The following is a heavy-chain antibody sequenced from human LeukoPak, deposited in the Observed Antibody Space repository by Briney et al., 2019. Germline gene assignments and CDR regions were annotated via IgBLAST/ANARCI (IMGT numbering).Heavy chain of an antibody. V-gene: IGHV5-51*01. D-gene: IGHD2-15*01. J-gene: IGHJ6*02. CDR1: GYSFTTYW. CDR2: IYPGDSDT. CDR3: ARHCSGGSCSSGDCYYYGMDV. Sequence: GESLKISCKGSGYSFTTYWIGWVRQMPGKGLEWMGIIYPGDSDTTYSPSFQGHVTISADKSISTAYLQWSSLKASDTAMYYCARHCSGGSCSSGDCYYYGMDVWGQGTTVTVSS.